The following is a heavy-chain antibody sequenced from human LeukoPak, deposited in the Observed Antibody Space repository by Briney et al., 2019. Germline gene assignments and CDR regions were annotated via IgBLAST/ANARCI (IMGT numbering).Heavy chain of an antibody. Sequence: SETLSLTCTVSGVSISSGDYYWSWIRQPPGKGLEWIGYIYYSGSTYYNPSLKSRVTISVDTSKNQFSLKLSSVTAADTAVYFCVRDRELTFWSQGTLVTVSS. D-gene: IGHD1-26*01. CDR2: IYYSGST. V-gene: IGHV4-30-4*01. CDR3: VRDRELTF. CDR1: GVSISSGDYY. J-gene: IGHJ4*02.